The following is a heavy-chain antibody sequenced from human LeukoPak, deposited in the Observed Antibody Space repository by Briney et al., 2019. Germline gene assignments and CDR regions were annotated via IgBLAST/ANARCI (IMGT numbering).Heavy chain of an antibody. D-gene: IGHD2-2*01. CDR1: GFTFSSYA. V-gene: IGHV3-30-3*01. CDR2: ISYDGSNK. J-gene: IGHJ4*02. CDR3: ARSEVPAAMSDY. Sequence: GGSLRLSCAASGFTFSSYAMHWVRQAPGKGLEWVAVISYDGSNKYYADSVKGRFTISRDNSKNTLYLQMNSLRAEDTAVYYRARSEVPAAMSDYWGQGTLVTVSS.